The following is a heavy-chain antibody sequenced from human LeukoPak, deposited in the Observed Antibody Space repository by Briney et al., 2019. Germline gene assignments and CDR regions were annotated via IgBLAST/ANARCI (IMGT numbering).Heavy chain of an antibody. D-gene: IGHD5-12*01. CDR3: TRLGVATIGGDY. CDR2: IRTKANNYAT. V-gene: IGHV3-73*01. J-gene: IGHJ4*02. CDR1: GFTLSGSA. Sequence: GGSLILSCAAPGFTLSGSAMHWVRQASGKGLEWVGRIRTKANNYATAYAASVKGRFTISRDDSKNTVYLQMNSLKIEDTAVYYCTRLGVATIGGDYWGQGTLVTVSS.